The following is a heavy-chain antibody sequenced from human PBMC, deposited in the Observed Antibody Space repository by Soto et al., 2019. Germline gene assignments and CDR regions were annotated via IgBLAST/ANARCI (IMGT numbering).Heavy chain of an antibody. CDR3: ARSVDTAMVIFDY. J-gene: IGHJ4*02. Sequence: ASVKVSCKASGYTFTSYGISWVRQAPGQGLEWMGWISAYNGNTNYAQKFQGRVTITADKSTSTAYMELSSLRSEDTAVYYCARSVDTAMVIFDYWGQGTLVTVSS. CDR2: ISAYNGNT. CDR1: GYTFTSYG. D-gene: IGHD5-18*01. V-gene: IGHV1-18*01.